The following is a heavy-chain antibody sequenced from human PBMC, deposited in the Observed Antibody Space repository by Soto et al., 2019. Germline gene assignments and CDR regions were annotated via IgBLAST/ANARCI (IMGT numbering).Heavy chain of an antibody. D-gene: IGHD6-25*01. CDR2: ISGTGGTT. J-gene: IGHJ4*02. CDR3: AKFFVGRGGSSGWPWSCRC. Sequence: EVQLLESGGGLVQPGGSLRLSCAASGFTFSSYAMSWVRQAPGKGLEWVSAISGTGGTTYYADSVKGRFTSSRDTSRNTLHLQMNSVGAEDTGIYYCAKFFVGRGGSSGWPWSCRCWGQGTLVTVSS. CDR1: GFTFSSYA. V-gene: IGHV3-23*01.